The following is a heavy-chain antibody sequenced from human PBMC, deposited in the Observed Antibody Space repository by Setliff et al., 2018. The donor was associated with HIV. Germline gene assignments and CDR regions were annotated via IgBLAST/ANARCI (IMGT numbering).Heavy chain of an antibody. J-gene: IGHJ4*02. Sequence: SVKVSCKASGYTFTSYDINWVRQAPGQGLEWMGGIIPIYGTANYAQKFQGRVIMTEDTSTDTAYMELSSLTSGDAAVYYCATRTRWIQLSFDGIFDYWGQGTPVTVSS. CDR3: ATRTRWIQLSFDGIFDY. CDR1: GYTFTSYD. D-gene: IGHD5-18*01. CDR2: IIPIYGTA. V-gene: IGHV1-69*06.